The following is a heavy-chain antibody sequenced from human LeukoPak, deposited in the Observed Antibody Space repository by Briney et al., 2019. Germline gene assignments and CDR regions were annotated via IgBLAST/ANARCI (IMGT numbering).Heavy chain of an antibody. CDR1: GFTFSSYS. CDR2: ISSSSSYI. J-gene: IGHJ5*02. Sequence: PGGSLRLSCAASGFTFSSYSMSWVRQAPGKGLEWVASISSSSSYIYYADSVKGRFTISRDNAKNSLYLQMNSLRAEDTAVYYCARRDSYYYDSSGYYSWFDPWGQGTLVTVSS. D-gene: IGHD3-22*01. V-gene: IGHV3-21*01. CDR3: ARRDSYYYDSSGYYSWFDP.